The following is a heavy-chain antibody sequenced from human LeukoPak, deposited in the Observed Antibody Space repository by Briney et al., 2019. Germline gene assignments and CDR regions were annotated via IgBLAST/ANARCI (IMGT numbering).Heavy chain of an antibody. CDR1: GFTVITND. J-gene: IGHJ4*02. D-gene: IGHD3-22*01. V-gene: IGHV3-53*01. Sequence: PGGSLRLSCAASGFTVITNDMTWVRQAPGKGLEWVSVLYSDGNTKYADSVQGRFTISRDNSKNTLYLEMNSLRAEDTAVYYCARDRYDNSGYHDYWGQGTLVTVSA. CDR2: LYSDGNT. CDR3: ARDRYDNSGYHDY.